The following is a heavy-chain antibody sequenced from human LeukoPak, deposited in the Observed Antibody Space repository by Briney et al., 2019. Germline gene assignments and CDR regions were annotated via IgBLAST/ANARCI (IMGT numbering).Heavy chain of an antibody. CDR3: ARGITTIFGVSPMDV. CDR1: GFTVSSNY. Sequence: GGSLRLSCAASGFTVSSNYMSWVRQAPGKGLEWVSYIRSDSSTIYYAASVKGRFTISRDNGQNSLFLQMTSLRVDDTAVYYCARGITTIFGVSPMDVWGKGTTVTVSS. CDR2: IRSDSSTI. V-gene: IGHV3-48*01. D-gene: IGHD3-3*01. J-gene: IGHJ6*03.